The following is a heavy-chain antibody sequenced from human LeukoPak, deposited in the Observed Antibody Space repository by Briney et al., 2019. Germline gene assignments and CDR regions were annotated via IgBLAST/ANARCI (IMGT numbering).Heavy chain of an antibody. Sequence: GGSLRLSCAASGFTFSSYAMSWVRQAPGKGLEWVSAISGSGGSTYYADSVKGRFTISRDNSKNTLYLQMNSLRAEDTAVYYCAKPDIADYYDSSGYAMTFDIWGQGTMVTVSS. V-gene: IGHV3-23*01. CDR1: GFTFSSYA. CDR2: ISGSGGST. D-gene: IGHD3-22*01. J-gene: IGHJ3*02. CDR3: AKPDIADYYDSSGYAMTFDI.